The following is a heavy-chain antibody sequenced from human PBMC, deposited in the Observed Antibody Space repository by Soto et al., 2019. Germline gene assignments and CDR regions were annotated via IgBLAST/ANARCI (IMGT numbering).Heavy chain of an antibody. D-gene: IGHD3-22*01. CDR3: ARTYYYDRRAIYYFDY. CDR2: IIPIFGTA. J-gene: IGHJ4*02. CDR1: GGTFSSYA. Sequence: ASVKVSCKASGGTFSSYAISWVRQAPGQGLEWMGGIIPIFGTANYAQKFQGRVTITADESTSTAYMELSSLRSEDTAVYYCARTYYYDRRAIYYFDYWGQGTLVTVSS. V-gene: IGHV1-69*13.